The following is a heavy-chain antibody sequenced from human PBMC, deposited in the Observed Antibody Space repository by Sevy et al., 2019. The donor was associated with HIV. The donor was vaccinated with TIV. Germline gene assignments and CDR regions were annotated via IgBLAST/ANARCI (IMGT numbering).Heavy chain of an antibody. J-gene: IGHJ4*02. V-gene: IGHV6-1*01. CDR2: TYYRSKWYN. CDR1: VDSVSSNSAS. CDR3: ARWPIAATGAYSDY. D-gene: IGHD6-13*01. Sequence: SQTLSLTCAISVDSVSSNSASWNWIRQSPSRGLEWLGRTYYRSKWYNDYAVSVKSRITINPDTSKNQFSLQLNSVTPEDTAVYYCARWPIAATGAYSDYWGQGTLVTVSS.